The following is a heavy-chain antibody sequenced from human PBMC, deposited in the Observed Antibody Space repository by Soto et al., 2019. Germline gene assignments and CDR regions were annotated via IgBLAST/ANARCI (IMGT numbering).Heavy chain of an antibody. CDR3: ARDMDLSSGWARWFDP. J-gene: IGHJ5*02. D-gene: IGHD6-19*01. CDR2: IYYSGST. CDR1: GGSISSYY. V-gene: IGHV4-59*01. Sequence: QVQLQESGPGLVKPSETLSLTCTVSGGSISSYYWSWIRQPPGKGLEWIGYIYYSGSTNYNPSLTSRVTISVDTSKNQFSLKLSSVTAADTAVYYCARDMDLSSGWARWFDPWGQGTLVTVSS.